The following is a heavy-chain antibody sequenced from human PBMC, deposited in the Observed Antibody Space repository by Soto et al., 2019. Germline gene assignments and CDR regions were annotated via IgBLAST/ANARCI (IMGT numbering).Heavy chain of an antibody. CDR2: VTGGGHTT. D-gene: IGHD3-10*01. CDR3: ASSSGDLDVYGMDI. J-gene: IGHJ6*02. CDR1: GFTFSRYA. Sequence: PVGSLRLSCAASGFTFSRYAMSWARQAPGKGLEWVSTVTGGGHTTYNADSVNGRFTISRDNSKNTLYLQMNNLRAEDTAIYYCASSSGDLDVYGMDIWGPGTTVTVSS. V-gene: IGHV3-23*01.